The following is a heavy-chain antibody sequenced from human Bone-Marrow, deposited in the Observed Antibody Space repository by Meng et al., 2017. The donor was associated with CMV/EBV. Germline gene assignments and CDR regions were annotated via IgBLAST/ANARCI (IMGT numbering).Heavy chain of an antibody. D-gene: IGHD1-7*01. V-gene: IGHV1-2*04. CDR1: FTGYY. CDR3: ARGDKERYNWNLRSYNWFDP. J-gene: IGHJ5*02. CDR2: INPNSGGT. Sequence: FTGYYMQWVGQAPGQGLGWMGWINPNSGGTNYAQKFQGWVTMTRDTSISTAYMELSRLRSDDTAVYYCARGDKERYNWNLRSYNWFDPWGQGTLVTVSS.